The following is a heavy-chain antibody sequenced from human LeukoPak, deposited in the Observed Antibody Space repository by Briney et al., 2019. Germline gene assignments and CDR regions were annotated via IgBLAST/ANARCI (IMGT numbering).Heavy chain of an antibody. CDR1: GFTFSIYA. Sequence: GGSLRLSCAASGFTFSIYAMSWVRQAPGKGLEWVSAISGSGGSTYYADSVKGRFTISRDNSKNTLYLQMNSLRAEDTAVYYRAKGMGYGDYSNRVFDYWGQGTLVTVSS. V-gene: IGHV3-23*01. CDR2: ISGSGGST. J-gene: IGHJ4*02. D-gene: IGHD4-17*01. CDR3: AKGMGYGDYSNRVFDY.